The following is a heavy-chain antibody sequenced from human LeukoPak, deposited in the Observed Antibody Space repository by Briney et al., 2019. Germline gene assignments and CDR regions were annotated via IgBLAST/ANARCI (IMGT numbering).Heavy chain of an antibody. J-gene: IGHJ4*02. V-gene: IGHV1-2*02. Sequence: ASVKVSCKASGYTFTGYYMHWVRQAPGQGLEWMGWINPNSGGTNYAQKFQGRVTMTEDTSTDTAYMELSSLRSEDTAVYYCATSTPRIVGATTPDYWGQGTLVTVSS. CDR2: INPNSGGT. CDR3: ATSTPRIVGATTPDY. CDR1: GYTFTGYY. D-gene: IGHD1-26*01.